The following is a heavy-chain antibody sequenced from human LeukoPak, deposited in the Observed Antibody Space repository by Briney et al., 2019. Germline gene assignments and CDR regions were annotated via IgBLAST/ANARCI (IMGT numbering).Heavy chain of an antibody. V-gene: IGHV3-23*01. CDR1: GFTFSTYA. Sequence: GGSLRLSCAASGFTFSTYAMSWVRQAPGKGLEWVSAIAGTGGNTYYADSVKGRFTISRDNSKNTLYLQMNSLRAEDTAVYYCAKSSGWYNWGQGTLVTVSS. CDR3: AKSSGWYN. D-gene: IGHD6-19*01. CDR2: IAGTGGNT. J-gene: IGHJ4*02.